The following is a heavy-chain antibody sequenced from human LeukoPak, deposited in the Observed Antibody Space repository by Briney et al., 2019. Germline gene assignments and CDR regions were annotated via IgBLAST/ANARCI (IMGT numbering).Heavy chain of an antibody. Sequence: SETLSLTCTVSGGSLSSSSYYWGWIRQPPGKGLEWIGSIYYSGSTYYNPSLKSRVTISVDTSKNQLSLKLTSVTAADTAVYYCARHGGAAGGHWGQGTLVTVSS. V-gene: IGHV4-39*01. CDR2: IYYSGST. J-gene: IGHJ4*02. CDR1: GGSLSSSSYY. D-gene: IGHD6-13*01. CDR3: ARHGGAAGGH.